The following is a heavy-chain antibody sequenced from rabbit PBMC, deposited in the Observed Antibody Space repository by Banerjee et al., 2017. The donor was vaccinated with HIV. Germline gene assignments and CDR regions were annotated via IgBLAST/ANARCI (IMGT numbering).Heavy chain of an antibody. V-gene: IGHV1S40*01. CDR1: GFSFSSNT. J-gene: IGHJ4*01. CDR2: IYAGSSGST. D-gene: IGHD8-1*01. Sequence: QSLEESGGGLVKPGASLTLTCKASGFSFSSNTMCWVRQAPGKGLEWIACIYAGSSGSTYYASWANGRFTISKTSSTTVTLQMTSLTAADTATYFCVRGYAGNSGWDSRNLWGPGTLVTVS. CDR3: VRGYAGNSGWDSRNL.